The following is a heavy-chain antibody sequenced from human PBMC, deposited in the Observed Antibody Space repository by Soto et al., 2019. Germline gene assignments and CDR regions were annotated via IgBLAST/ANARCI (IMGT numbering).Heavy chain of an antibody. CDR2: ISGSGGST. CDR3: AKDPMSLAAVAGTGYFDY. D-gene: IGHD6-19*01. Sequence: GGSPRHPYAGSGITVCRNATSWVRHAPGKGVEWVSAISGSGGSTYYADSVKGRFTISRDNSKNTLYLQMNSLRAEDTAVYYCAKDPMSLAAVAGTGYFDYWGQGTLVTVSS. CDR1: GITVCRNA. J-gene: IGHJ4*02. V-gene: IGHV3-23*01.